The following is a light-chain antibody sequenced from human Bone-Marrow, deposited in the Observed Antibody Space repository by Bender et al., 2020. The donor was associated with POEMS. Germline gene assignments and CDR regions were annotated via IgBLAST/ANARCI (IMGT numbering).Light chain of an antibody. Sequence: QSALTQPRSVSGSPGQSVTISCTGTSDVADYNYVSWYQHHPGKAPKLMMYDANKRPSGVPDRFSGSKSANAASLTISGLQTEDEADYYCSSTAGAFTFDVFGTGTKVTVL. V-gene: IGLV2-11*01. CDR3: SSTAGAFTFDV. CDR1: SDVADYNY. CDR2: DAN. J-gene: IGLJ1*01.